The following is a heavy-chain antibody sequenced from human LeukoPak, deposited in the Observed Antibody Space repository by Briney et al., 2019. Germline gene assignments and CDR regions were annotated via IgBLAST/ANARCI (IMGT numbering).Heavy chain of an antibody. CDR1: GFTFSSYS. CDR3: ARDRAWGNDAFDI. D-gene: IGHD3-16*01. V-gene: IGHV3-48*01. Sequence: GGSLRLSCTASGFTFSSYSMNWVRQAPGKGLEWVSYISSGSNTIYYADSVKGRFTISRDNAKNSLYLQMNSLRAEDAAVYYCARDRAWGNDAFDIWGQGTMVTVSS. CDR2: ISSGSNTI. J-gene: IGHJ3*02.